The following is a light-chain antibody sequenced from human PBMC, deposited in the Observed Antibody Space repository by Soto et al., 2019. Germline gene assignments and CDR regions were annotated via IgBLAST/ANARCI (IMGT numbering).Light chain of an antibody. V-gene: IGLV1-40*01. CDR3: QSYDTSLSDVL. CDR2: NND. J-gene: IGLJ2*01. Sequence: QSVLTQPPSVSGAPGQRVTVSCTGSSSNIGAGHHVHWYQQLPGTAPKLLIYNNDNRPSGVPDRFSGSKSGTSASLAISGLQAEDEAEYYCQSYDTSLSDVLFGGGTTVTVL. CDR1: SSNIGAGHH.